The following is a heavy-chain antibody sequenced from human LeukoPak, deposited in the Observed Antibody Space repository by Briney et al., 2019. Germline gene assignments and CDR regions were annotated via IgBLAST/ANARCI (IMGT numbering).Heavy chain of an antibody. CDR3: ASEIPGYGDYGCCY. Sequence: SVKVSCKASGGTFSSYAISWVRQAPGQGLEWMGGIIPIFGTANYARKFQGRVTITTDESTSTAYMELSSLRSEDTAVYYCASEIPGYGDYGCCYWGQGTLVTVSS. V-gene: IGHV1-69*05. J-gene: IGHJ4*02. D-gene: IGHD4-17*01. CDR2: IIPIFGTA. CDR1: GGTFSSYA.